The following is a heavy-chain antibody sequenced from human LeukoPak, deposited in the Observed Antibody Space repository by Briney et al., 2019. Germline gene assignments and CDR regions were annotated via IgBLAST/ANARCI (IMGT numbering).Heavy chain of an antibody. D-gene: IGHD5-18*01. CDR2: ISSASTYI. CDR1: GFTFSSYS. J-gene: IGHJ4*02. V-gene: IGHV3-21*01. Sequence: AGSLRLSCAASGFTFSSYSMNWVRQAPGKGQEWVSSISSASTYIYYADSVQGRFTISRDNAKNSLYLQMNSLRAEDTAMYYCARLVWDTTMADGDIDSWGQGTLLIVSS. CDR3: ARLVWDTTMADGDIDS.